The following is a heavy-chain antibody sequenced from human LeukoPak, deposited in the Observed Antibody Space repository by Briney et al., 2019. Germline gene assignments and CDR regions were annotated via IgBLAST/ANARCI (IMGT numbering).Heavy chain of an antibody. D-gene: IGHD2-15*01. CDR2: ISSNGGST. J-gene: IGHJ4*02. CDR1: GFTFSSYA. CDR3: ARDQGSPGYCSGGSCPIGY. Sequence: GGSLGLSCAASGFTFSSYAMHWVRPAPGKGLEYVSAISSNGGSTYYANSVKGRFTISRDNSKNTLYLQMGSLRAEDMAVYYCARDQGSPGYCSGGSCPIGYWGQGTLVTVSS. V-gene: IGHV3-64*01.